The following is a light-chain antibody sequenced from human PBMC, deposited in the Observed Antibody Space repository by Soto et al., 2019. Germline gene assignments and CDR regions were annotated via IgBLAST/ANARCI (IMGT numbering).Light chain of an antibody. V-gene: IGKV1-6*01. J-gene: IGKJ4*02. Sequence: QITHTPSSLPASLGDRVTVPXRASQGIRDEVGWYQQKPGXAPKXXXSTXSTLHSGCPSRLSGSGSGTDFTRTISSLQPEYCANYYCIHAYHPTRTFGGGTKLDIK. CDR3: IHAYHPTRT. CDR1: QGIRDE. CDR2: TXS.